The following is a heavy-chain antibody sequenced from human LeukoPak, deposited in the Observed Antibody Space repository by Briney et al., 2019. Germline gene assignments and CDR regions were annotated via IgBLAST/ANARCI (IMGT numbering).Heavy chain of an antibody. J-gene: IGHJ5*02. CDR3: ARETSGWAKVNWFDP. CDR2: INPSGGST. V-gene: IGHV1-46*03. CDR1: GYTFTSYY. D-gene: IGHD6-19*01. Sequence: ASVKVSCKASGYTFTSYYMHWVRQAPGQGLEWMGIINPSGGSTSYAQKFQGRVTMTRDTCTSTVYMELSSLRSEDTAVYYCARETSGWAKVNWFDPWGQGTLVTVSS.